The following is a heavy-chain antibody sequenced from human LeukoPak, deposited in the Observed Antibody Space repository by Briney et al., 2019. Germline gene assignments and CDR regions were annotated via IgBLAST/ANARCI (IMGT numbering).Heavy chain of an antibody. CDR2: ISAYNGNT. CDR3: ARVEPMVRGVSSAPYYYYMDV. J-gene: IGHJ6*03. D-gene: IGHD3-10*01. V-gene: IGHV1-18*01. CDR1: GYTFTGYG. Sequence: ASVKVSCKASGYTFTGYGISWVRQAPGQGLEWMGWISAYNGNTNYAQKLQGRVTMTTDTSTSTAYMELRSLRSDDTAVYYCARVEPMVRGVSSAPYYYYMDVWGKGTTVTVSS.